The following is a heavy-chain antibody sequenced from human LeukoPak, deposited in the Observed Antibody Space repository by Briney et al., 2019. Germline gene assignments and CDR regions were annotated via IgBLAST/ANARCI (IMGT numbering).Heavy chain of an antibody. CDR2: ISGGGDNT. CDR3: AKVGPGAARDY. J-gene: IGHJ4*02. V-gene: IGHV3-23*01. CDR1: GFTFANYA. D-gene: IGHD2-15*01. Sequence: GGSLRLSCAASGFTFANYAMSWVRQGPGKGLEWVSAISGGGDNTYYADSVKGRFTISRDNSKNTMYLEMNSLRAEDTAIYYCAKVGPGAARDYWGQGTLVTVSS.